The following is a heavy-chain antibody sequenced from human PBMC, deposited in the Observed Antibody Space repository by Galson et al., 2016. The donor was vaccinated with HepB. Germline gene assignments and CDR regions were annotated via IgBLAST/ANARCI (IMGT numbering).Heavy chain of an antibody. D-gene: IGHD5-12*01. CDR1: GFTFNSYT. J-gene: IGHJ4*01. CDR2: ITNGGDTT. V-gene: IGHV3-23*01. CDR3: AKLGGDSGSPY. Sequence: SLRLSCAASGFTFNSYTMSWVRQAPGKGLEWVSGITNGGDTTYYADSVRGRFTISRDNSKNTMYLQVNSLRADDTAGYYCAKLGGDSGSPYWGHGTLVTVSS.